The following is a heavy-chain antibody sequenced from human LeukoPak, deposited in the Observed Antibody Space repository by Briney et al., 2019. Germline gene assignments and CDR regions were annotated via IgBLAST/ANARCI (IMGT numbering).Heavy chain of an antibody. Sequence: ASVKVSCKASGYTFTSHSINWGRQAPGQGLEWMGWINMNTGNPTYAQGFAGRFVFSLDTSASTAYMQIISLRAEDTAVYYCARDRSIVHFDFWGQGSLVTVSS. V-gene: IGHV7-4-1*02. CDR3: ARDRSIVHFDF. J-gene: IGHJ4*02. CDR2: INMNTGNP. D-gene: IGHD3-16*02. CDR1: GYTFTSHS.